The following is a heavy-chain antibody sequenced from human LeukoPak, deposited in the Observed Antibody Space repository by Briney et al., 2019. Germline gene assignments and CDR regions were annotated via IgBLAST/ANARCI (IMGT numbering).Heavy chain of an antibody. D-gene: IGHD4-17*01. V-gene: IGHV3-23*01. J-gene: IGHJ4*02. CDR3: AKSPRGGYGDLPFDY. Sequence: GGSLRLSCVASGFTFKNCAMSWVRQAPGKGLEWVSAISGSGGSTYYADSVKGRFTISRDNSKNTLYLQMNSLRAEDTAVYYCAKSPRGGYGDLPFDYWGEGTLVTVSS. CDR1: GFTFKNCA. CDR2: ISGSGGST.